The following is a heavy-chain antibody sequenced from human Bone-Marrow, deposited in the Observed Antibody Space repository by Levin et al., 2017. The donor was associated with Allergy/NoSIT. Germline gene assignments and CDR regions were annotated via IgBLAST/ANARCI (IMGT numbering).Heavy chain of an antibody. J-gene: IGHJ6*02. CDR2: INHTDGDT. CDR3: AEGGSGTYPNYCHYCLDV. Sequence: GESLKISCKASGYMFSAYYIHWVRQAPGQGLEWIGWINHTDGDTKYADLFQGRVVLTRSTSTNTASLKLNSFRSDDTAVYYCAEGGSGTYPNYCHYCLDVWGQGTTVAVAS. D-gene: IGHD3-10*01. V-gene: IGHV1-2*02. CDR1: GYMFSAYY.